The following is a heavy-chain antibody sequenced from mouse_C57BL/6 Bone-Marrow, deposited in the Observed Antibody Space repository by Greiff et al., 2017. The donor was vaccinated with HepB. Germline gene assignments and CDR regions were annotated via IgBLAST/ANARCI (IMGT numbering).Heavy chain of an antibody. Sequence: EVKLVESGGGLVKPGGSLKLSCAASGFTFSSYAMSWVRQTPEKRLEWVATISDGGSYTYYPDNVKGRFTISRDNAKNNLYLQMSHLKSEDTAMYYCARDHYGSSSPWFAYWGQGTLVTVSA. V-gene: IGHV5-4*01. D-gene: IGHD1-1*01. CDR1: GFTFSSYA. J-gene: IGHJ3*01. CDR3: ARDHYGSSSPWFAY. CDR2: ISDGGSYT.